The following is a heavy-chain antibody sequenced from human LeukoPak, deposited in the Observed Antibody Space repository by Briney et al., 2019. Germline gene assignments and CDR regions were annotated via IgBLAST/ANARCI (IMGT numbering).Heavy chain of an antibody. J-gene: IGHJ4*02. D-gene: IGHD2-15*01. CDR1: GYTFTGYH. V-gene: IGHV1-2*02. Sequence: ASVKVSCKASGYTFTGYHMHWVRQAPGQGLEWMGWINPNSGGTNYAQKFQGRVTMTRDTSISTAYMELSRLRSDDTAVYYCARVVVAADVGDYWGQGTLVTVSS. CDR2: INPNSGGT. CDR3: ARVVVAADVGDY.